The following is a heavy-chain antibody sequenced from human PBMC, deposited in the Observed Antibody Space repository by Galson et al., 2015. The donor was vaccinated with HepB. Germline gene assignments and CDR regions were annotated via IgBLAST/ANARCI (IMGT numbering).Heavy chain of an antibody. CDR3: ARDQGYDSSGVDY. V-gene: IGHV3-33*01. CDR2: IWYDGSNK. CDR1: GFTFSNYG. J-gene: IGHJ4*02. Sequence: SLRLSCAASGFTFSNYGMHWVRQAPGMGLEWVAAIWYDGSNKYYADSVQGRFTISRDNSKNTLYLQMNSLRAEDTAVYYCARDQGYDSSGVDYWGQGTLVTVSS. D-gene: IGHD3-22*01.